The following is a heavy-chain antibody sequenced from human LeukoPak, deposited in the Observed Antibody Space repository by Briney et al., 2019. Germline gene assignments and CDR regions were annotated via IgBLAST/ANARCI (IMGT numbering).Heavy chain of an antibody. CDR3: ARGRGSSWYYFDS. J-gene: IGHJ4*02. D-gene: IGHD6-13*01. Sequence: SETPSLTCTVSGGSISSYYWSWVRQPAGKGLEWIGRIYASGNTNYSPSLKGRVTMTVDTSKNQFSLNLSSVTAADTAVYYCARGRGSSWYYFDSWGQGTLVTVSS. V-gene: IGHV4-4*07. CDR2: IYASGNT. CDR1: GGSISSYY.